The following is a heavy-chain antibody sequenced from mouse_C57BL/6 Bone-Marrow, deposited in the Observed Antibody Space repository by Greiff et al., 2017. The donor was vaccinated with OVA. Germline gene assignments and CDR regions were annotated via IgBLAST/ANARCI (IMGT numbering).Heavy chain of an antibody. CDR3: ARGGSYYGSSYGYFDV. D-gene: IGHD1-1*01. CDR1: GFTFSDYY. V-gene: IGHV5-16*01. Sequence: EVKVVESGGGLVKPGGSLKLSCTASGFTFSDYYMAWVRQVPEKGLEWVANINYDGSSTYYLDSLKSRFIISRDNAKNILYLQMSSLKSEDTATYYCARGGSYYGSSYGYFDVWGTGTTVTGSS. J-gene: IGHJ1*03. CDR2: INYDGSST.